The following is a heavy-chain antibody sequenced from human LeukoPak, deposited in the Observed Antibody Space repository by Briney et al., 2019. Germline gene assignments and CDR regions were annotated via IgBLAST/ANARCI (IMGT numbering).Heavy chain of an antibody. CDR3: ARLPAGSSWPSAYDY. D-gene: IGHD6-13*01. Sequence: PSQTLSLTCTVSGGSISSGGYYWSWIRQPPGKGLEWIGYIYHSGSTYYNPSLKSRVTISVDRSKNQFSLKLSSVTAADTAVYYCARLPAGSSWPSAYDYWGQGTLVTVSS. CDR1: GGSISSGGYY. CDR2: IYHSGST. V-gene: IGHV4-30-2*01. J-gene: IGHJ4*02.